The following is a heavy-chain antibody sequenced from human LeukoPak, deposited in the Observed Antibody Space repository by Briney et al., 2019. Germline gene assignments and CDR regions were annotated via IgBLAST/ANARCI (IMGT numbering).Heavy chain of an antibody. CDR3: AKVAKYYYGPETYYFFEQ. J-gene: IGHJ4*02. D-gene: IGHD3-10*01. CDR2: INQDGTEK. V-gene: IGHV3-7*01. Sequence: GGSLRLSCAASGFTFTTYWMSWVRQAPGKGLEWVANINQDGTEKYYVDSVKGRFTISRDYAKNSLYLQMNSLRVEDTAVYYCAKVAKYYYGPETYYFFEQWGQGTPVTASS. CDR1: GFTFTTYW.